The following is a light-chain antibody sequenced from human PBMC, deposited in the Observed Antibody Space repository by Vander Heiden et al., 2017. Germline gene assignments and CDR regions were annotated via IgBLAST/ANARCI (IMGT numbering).Light chain of an antibody. CDR2: DVS. J-gene: IGLJ3*02. CDR1: SSDVGTYNY. V-gene: IGLV2-11*01. CDR3: CSYAGSSNWV. Sequence: QSALTQPRSVSGSPGPSVTISCTGTSSDVGTYNYVSWYQQHPGKAPTLMIYDVSKRPSGVPDRFSGSKSGNTASLTISGLQAEEEADYYCCSYAGSSNWVFGGGTKLTVL.